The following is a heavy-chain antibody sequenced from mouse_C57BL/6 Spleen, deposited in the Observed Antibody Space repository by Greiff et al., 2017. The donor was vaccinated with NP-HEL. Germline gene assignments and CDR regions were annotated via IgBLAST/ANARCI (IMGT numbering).Heavy chain of an antibody. CDR2: IDPSDSYT. CDR1: GYTFTSYC. D-gene: IGHD2-3*01. J-gene: IGHJ1*03. V-gene: IGHV1-69*01. CDR3: ARIYDGYYWYFDV. Sequence: VQLQQPGAELVMPGASVKLSCKASGYTFTSYCMHWVTQRPGQGLEWIGEIDPSDSYTNYNQKFKGKSTLTADKSSSTAYMQLSSLTSEDSAVYFCARIYDGYYWYFDVWGTGTTVTVSS.